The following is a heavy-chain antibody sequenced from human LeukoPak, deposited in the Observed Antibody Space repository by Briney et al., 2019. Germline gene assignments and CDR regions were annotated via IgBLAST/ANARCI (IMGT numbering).Heavy chain of an antibody. V-gene: IGHV1-18*01. D-gene: IGHD3-22*01. CDR2: ISAYNGNT. J-gene: IGHJ6*02. CDR3: ARDYDSSGYYLPSRVGYYHYGMDV. CDR1: GYTFTSYG. Sequence: ASVKVSCKASGYTFTSYGISWVRQAPGQGLEWMGWISAYNGNTNYAQKLQGRVTMTTDTSTSTAYMELRSLRSDDTAVYYCARDYDSSGYYLPSRVGYYHYGMDVWGQGTTVTVSS.